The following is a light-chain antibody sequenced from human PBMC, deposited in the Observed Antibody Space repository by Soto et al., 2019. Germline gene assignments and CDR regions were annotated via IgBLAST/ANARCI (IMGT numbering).Light chain of an antibody. CDR3: QQLKTYPYT. V-gene: IGKV1-9*01. Sequence: IQLTQSPSSLSASVGDRVTVTCRASQDINKFLAWFQQKPGKAPNLLIFSASTLQSAVPSRFSGGGSGTDFTLTIDSLQPEDFATYYCQQLKTYPYTFGQGTRLEN. CDR1: QDINKF. J-gene: IGKJ5*01. CDR2: SAS.